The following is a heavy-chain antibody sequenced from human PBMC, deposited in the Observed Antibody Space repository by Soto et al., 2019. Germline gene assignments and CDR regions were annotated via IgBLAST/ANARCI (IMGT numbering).Heavy chain of an antibody. Sequence: GGSLRLSCAASGFTFSSYSMNWVRQAPGKGLEWVSSISSSSSYIHYADSVKGRFTISRDNAKNSLYLQMNSLRAEGTAVYYCARDQPGYSYGYGLGYWGQGTLVTVSS. CDR1: GFTFSSYS. CDR3: ARDQPGYSYGYGLGY. D-gene: IGHD5-18*01. V-gene: IGHV3-21*01. CDR2: ISSSSSYI. J-gene: IGHJ4*02.